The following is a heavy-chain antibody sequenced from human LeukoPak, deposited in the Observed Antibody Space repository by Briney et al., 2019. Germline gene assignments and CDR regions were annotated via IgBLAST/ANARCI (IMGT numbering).Heavy chain of an antibody. Sequence: PSETLSLTCTVSSGSIRGSSYYWGWIRQPPGKGLEWIGSINYSGSTYYNPSLKSRVAIAVDTSKNQFSLNLSSMTATDTAVYYCARVALSGLYYFDNWGQGTLVTVSS. CDR1: SGSIRGSSYY. V-gene: IGHV4-39*01. CDR2: INYSGST. J-gene: IGHJ4*02. CDR3: ARVALSGLYYFDN. D-gene: IGHD5-12*01.